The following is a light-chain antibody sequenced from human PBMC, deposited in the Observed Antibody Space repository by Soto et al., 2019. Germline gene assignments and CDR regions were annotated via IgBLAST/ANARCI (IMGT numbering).Light chain of an antibody. Sequence: DIVMTQSPLSLPVTPGEPASISCRSSQSLLHSNGYNYLDWYLQKPGQSPQLLIYLGSNRASGVPDRFRGSGSGTDFTLTISRVEAEDVGVYYCMQALQTPFTFGPGTKVDIK. CDR1: QSLLHSNGYNY. CDR3: MQALQTPFT. J-gene: IGKJ3*01. V-gene: IGKV2-28*01. CDR2: LGS.